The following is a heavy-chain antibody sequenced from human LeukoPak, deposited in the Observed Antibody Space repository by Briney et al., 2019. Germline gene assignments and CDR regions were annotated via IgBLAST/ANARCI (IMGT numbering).Heavy chain of an antibody. CDR3: ARSSYGGPYYFDY. CDR1: GGSISSGSYY. V-gene: IGHV4-61*02. J-gene: IGHJ4*02. D-gene: IGHD4-23*01. Sequence: SETLSLTCTVSGGSISSGSYYWSWIRQPAGEGLEWIGRLHTSGSTHYNPSLKSRVTMSVDTSKNQFSLKLSSVTAADTAVYYCARSSYGGPYYFDYWGQGTLVTVSS. CDR2: LHTSGST.